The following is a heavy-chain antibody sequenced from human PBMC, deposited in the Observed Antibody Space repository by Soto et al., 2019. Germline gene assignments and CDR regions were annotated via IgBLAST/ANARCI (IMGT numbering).Heavy chain of an antibody. CDR2: INHSGST. CDR1: GGSFSCYY. D-gene: IGHD6-6*01. V-gene: IGHV4-34*01. Sequence: QVQLQQWGAGLLKPSETLSLTCAVYGGSFSCYYWSWIRQPPGKGLEWIGEINHSGSTNYNPSLKSRVTMSVDTSKNQFSLKLSSVTAADTAVYYCARADDSSSSVFDPWGQGTLVTVSS. J-gene: IGHJ5*02. CDR3: ARADDSSSSVFDP.